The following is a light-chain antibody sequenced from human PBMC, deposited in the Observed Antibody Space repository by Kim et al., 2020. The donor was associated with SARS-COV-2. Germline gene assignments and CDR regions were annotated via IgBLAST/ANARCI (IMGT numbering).Light chain of an antibody. J-gene: IGKJ4*01. Sequence: SPGERATLSCSASQTVNSNYLAWYQQQPGRAPRLLIFAASSRATGIPDRFSGSGSGTDFTLTISRLEPEDFAVYYCQQHGISPLTFGGGTKVDIK. V-gene: IGKV3-20*01. CDR3: QQHGISPLT. CDR2: AAS. CDR1: QTVNSNY.